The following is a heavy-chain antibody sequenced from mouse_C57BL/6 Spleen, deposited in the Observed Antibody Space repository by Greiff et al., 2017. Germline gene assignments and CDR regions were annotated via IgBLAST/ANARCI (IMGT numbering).Heavy chain of an antibody. D-gene: IGHD4-1*01. V-gene: IGHV1-50*01. J-gene: IGHJ4*01. CDR2: IDPSDSYT. CDR1: GYTFTSYW. CDR3: AKSELGRGDYAMDY. Sequence: VQLQQPGAELVKPGASVKLSCKASGYTFTSYWMQWVKQRPGQGLEWIGEIDPSDSYTNYNQQFKGKATLTVDTSSSTAYMQLSSLTSEDSAVYYCAKSELGRGDYAMDYWGQGTSVTVSS.